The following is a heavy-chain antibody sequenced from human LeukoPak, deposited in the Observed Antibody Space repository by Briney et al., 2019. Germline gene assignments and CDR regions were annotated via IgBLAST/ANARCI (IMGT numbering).Heavy chain of an antibody. V-gene: IGHV3-7*01. CDR1: GFTFTRNL. J-gene: IGHJ5*02. Sequence: GGSLRLSCAASGFTFTRNLMSWVRQAPGKGLEWVANIKEDGTEKYYVDSVKGRFTISRDNAKNSLYLQMNNLRVEDTAVYYCAREYHWGQGTLVSVSS. CDR2: IKEDGTEK. CDR3: AREYH.